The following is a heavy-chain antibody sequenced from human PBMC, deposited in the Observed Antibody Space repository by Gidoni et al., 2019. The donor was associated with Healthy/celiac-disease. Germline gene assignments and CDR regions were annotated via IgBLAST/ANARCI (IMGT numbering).Heavy chain of an antibody. CDR2: IWYDGSNK. Sequence: SSYGMHWVRQAPGKGLEWVAVIWYDGSNKYYADSVKGRFTISRDNSKNTLYLQMNSLRAEDTAVYYCARDQYSSGWYGGDYWGQGTLVTVSS. CDR3: ARDQYSSGWYGGDY. J-gene: IGHJ4*02. V-gene: IGHV3-33*01. D-gene: IGHD6-19*01. CDR1: SSYG.